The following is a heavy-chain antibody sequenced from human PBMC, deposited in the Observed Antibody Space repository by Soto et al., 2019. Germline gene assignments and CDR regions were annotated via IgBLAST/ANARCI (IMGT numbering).Heavy chain of an antibody. CDR2: ISHSGSR. J-gene: IGHJ4*02. Sequence: QVQLQQWGAGLLKASETLSLTCVVSGGSFSGYFWTWIRQSPGRGLEWIGEISHSGSRNYNPAFQSRVIISVDSSKNHVSLKLNSVTAADSATYFCARGLAYDRPITVAEPFDSWGQGTLVTVSS. D-gene: IGHD6-19*01. CDR1: GGSFSGYF. V-gene: IGHV4-34*02. CDR3: ARGLAYDRPITVAEPFDS.